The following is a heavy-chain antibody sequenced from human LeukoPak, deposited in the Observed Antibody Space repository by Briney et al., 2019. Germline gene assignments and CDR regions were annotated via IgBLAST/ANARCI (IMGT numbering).Heavy chain of an antibody. J-gene: IGHJ3*02. V-gene: IGHV1-24*01. CDR1: GYTFTSYY. Sequence: ASVKVSCKASGYTFTSYYMHWVRQAPGKGLEWMGGFDPEDGETIYAQKFQGRVTMTEDTSTDTAYMELSSLRSEDTAVYYCATPYCGGGSCYSGFSAFDIWGQGTMVTVSS. D-gene: IGHD2-15*01. CDR3: ATPYCGGGSCYSGFSAFDI. CDR2: FDPEDGET.